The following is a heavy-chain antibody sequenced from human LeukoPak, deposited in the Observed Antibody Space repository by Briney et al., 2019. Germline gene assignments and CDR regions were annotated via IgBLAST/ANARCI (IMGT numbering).Heavy chain of an antibody. CDR3: ARESSGYFY. V-gene: IGHV3-21*01. CDR1: GFTVSSNY. D-gene: IGHD3-22*01. Sequence: PGGSLRLSCAASGFTVSSNYMSWVRQAPGKGLEWVSSISSSSSFRYYADSVKGRFTISRDNAKNSLYLQMSSLRAEDTAVYYCARESSGYFYWGQGTLVTVSS. J-gene: IGHJ4*02. CDR2: ISSSSSFR.